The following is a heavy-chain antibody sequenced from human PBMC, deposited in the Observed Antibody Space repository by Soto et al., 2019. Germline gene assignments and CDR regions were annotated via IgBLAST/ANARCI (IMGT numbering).Heavy chain of an antibody. V-gene: IGHV4-34*01. D-gene: IGHD6-19*01. J-gene: IGHJ4*02. CDR3: ARIAVAGTRFDY. Sequence: LSLTCAVYGGSFSGYYWSWIRQEPGKGLEWIGEINHSGSTNYNPSLKSRVTISVDTSKNQFSLRLTSVTAADTAVYYCARIAVAGTRFDYWGQGTLVTVSS. CDR1: GGSFSGYY. CDR2: INHSGST.